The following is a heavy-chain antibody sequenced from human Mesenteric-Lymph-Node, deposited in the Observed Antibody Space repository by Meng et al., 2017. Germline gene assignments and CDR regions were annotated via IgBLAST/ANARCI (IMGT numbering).Heavy chain of an antibody. J-gene: IGHJ4*02. D-gene: IGHD3-22*01. V-gene: IGHV4-30-4*01. CDR2: IYYSGST. Sequence: HVQLQESGQGLVQPSQTLSLTCTVSGGSISSGDYYWSWIRQPPGKGLEWIGYIYYSGSTYSNASLKSRVTISVDKSKDQLSLKLNSVTAADTAVYYCASSDYYRSDYWGQGTLVTVSS. CDR3: ASSDYYRSDY. CDR1: GGSISSGDYY.